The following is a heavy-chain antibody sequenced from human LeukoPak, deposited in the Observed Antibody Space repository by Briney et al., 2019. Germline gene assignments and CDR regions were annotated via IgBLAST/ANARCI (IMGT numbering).Heavy chain of an antibody. D-gene: IGHD3-3*02. V-gene: IGHV4-39*07. CDR2: IYYSGST. J-gene: IGHJ3*02. CDR3: ARVHLRAFDI. Sequence: SETLSLTCTVSGGSISSSSYYWGWIRQPPGKGLEWIGYIYYSGSTYYNPSLKSRVTISVDTSKNQFSLKLSSVTAADTAVYYCARVHLRAFDIWGQGTMVTVSS. CDR1: GGSISSSSYY.